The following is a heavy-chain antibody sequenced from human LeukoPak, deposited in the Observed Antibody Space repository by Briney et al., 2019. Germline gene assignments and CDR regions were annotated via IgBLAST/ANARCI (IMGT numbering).Heavy chain of an antibody. CDR3: ARDPPVVPAAMWFDP. J-gene: IGHJ5*02. CDR2: ISSSSSYI. CDR1: GFTFSSYS. D-gene: IGHD2-2*01. Sequence: GGSLRLSCAASGFTFSSYSMTWVRQAPGRGLEWVSSISSSSSYIYYADSVKGRFTISRDNAKNSLYLQMNSLRAEDTAVYYCARDPPVVPAAMWFDPWGQGTLVTVSS. V-gene: IGHV3-21*01.